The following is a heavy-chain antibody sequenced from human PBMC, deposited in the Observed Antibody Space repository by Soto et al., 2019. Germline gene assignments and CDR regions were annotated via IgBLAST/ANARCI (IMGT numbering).Heavy chain of an antibody. J-gene: IGHJ6*02. CDR1: GYTFTSYG. CDR2: ISAYNGNT. Sequence: ASVKVSCKASGYTFTSYGISWVRQAPGQGLEWMGWISAYNGNTNYAQKLQGRVTMTTDTSTSTAYMELRSLRSDDTAVYYCARYCSSTSCSKYYYYGMDVWGQGTTVTVSS. CDR3: ARYCSSTSCSKYYYYGMDV. D-gene: IGHD2-2*01. V-gene: IGHV1-18*04.